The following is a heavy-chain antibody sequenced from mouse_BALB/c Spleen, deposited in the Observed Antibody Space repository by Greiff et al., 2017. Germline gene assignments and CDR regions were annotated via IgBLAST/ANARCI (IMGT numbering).Heavy chain of an antibody. D-gene: IGHD2-14*01. Sequence: EVQLQQSGAKLVKPGASVKLSCTASGFNIKDTYMHWVKQRPEQGLEWIGRIDPANGNTKYDPKFQGKATITADTSSNTAYLQLSSLTSEDTAVYYCARGGYRYDGRAWFAYWGQGTLVTVSA. CDR2: IDPANGNT. CDR3: ARGGYRYDGRAWFAY. V-gene: IGHV14-3*02. CDR1: GFNIKDTY. J-gene: IGHJ3*01.